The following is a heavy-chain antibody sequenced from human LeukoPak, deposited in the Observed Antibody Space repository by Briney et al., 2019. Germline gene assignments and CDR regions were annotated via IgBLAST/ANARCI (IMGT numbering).Heavy chain of an antibody. CDR2: ISGTGYTI. V-gene: IGHV3-11*01. CDR1: GFTFSDDY. CDR3: ARDQNGKIDY. Sequence: PGGSLRLSRAASGFTFSDDYMTWIRQAPGKGLEWVSYISGTGYTIYYADSVKGRFTISRDNAKNSLYPQMNSLRAEDTAVYYCARDQNGKIDYWGQGTLVTVSS. J-gene: IGHJ4*02. D-gene: IGHD1-26*01.